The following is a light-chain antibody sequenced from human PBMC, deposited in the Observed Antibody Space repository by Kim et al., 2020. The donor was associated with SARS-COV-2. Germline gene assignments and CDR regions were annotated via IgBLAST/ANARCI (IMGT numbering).Light chain of an antibody. Sequence: SSELTQDPAVSVALGQTVRITCQGDSLRRYYASWYQQKPGQAPVLVIYGKNNRPSGIPDRFSGSSSGNTASLTITGAQAEDEADYYCNSRDSSCNHLFYV. CDR1: SLRRYY. V-gene: IGLV3-19*01. CDR3: NSRDSSCNHLFYV. J-gene: IGLJ1*01. CDR2: GKN.